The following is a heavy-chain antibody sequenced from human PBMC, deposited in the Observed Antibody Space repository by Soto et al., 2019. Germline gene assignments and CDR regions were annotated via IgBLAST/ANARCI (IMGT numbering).Heavy chain of an antibody. J-gene: IGHJ4*02. CDR3: VIDLGYFDF. CDR1: AGTFNNHS. V-gene: IGHV1-69*02. D-gene: IGHD2-15*01. Sequence: QVQLVQSGTEVKKPGSSVAVSCQASAGTFNNHSLSWVRQAPGQGLEWMGRAIRILGRADYSQKFRGGLTLTVDKSTSTADMELSSLPSEDTAVYYCVIDLGYFDFWGQGTLVTVSS. CDR2: AIRILGRA.